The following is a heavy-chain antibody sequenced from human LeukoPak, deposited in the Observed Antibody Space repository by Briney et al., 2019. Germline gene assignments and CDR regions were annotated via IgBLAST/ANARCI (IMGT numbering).Heavy chain of an antibody. CDR2: ISSSSSYI. D-gene: IGHD4-17*01. V-gene: IGHV3-21*01. CDR3: ARAVYGFDAFDI. Sequence: GGSLRLFCAASGFTFSSYSMNWVRQAPGKGLEWVSSISSSSSYIYYADSVKGRFTISRDNAKNSLYLQMNSLRAEDTAVYYCARAVYGFDAFDIWGQGTMVRVSS. CDR1: GFTFSSYS. J-gene: IGHJ3*02.